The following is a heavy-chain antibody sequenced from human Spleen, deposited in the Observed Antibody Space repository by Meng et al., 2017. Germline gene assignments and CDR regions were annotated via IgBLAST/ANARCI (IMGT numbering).Heavy chain of an antibody. CDR3: ARGPTTVAHDFDY. D-gene: IGHD4-11*01. CDR2: INHRGNT. V-gene: IGHV4-34*01. CDR1: CGSFSDYY. Sequence: VLVKQWGAGLFKPSETLALACGGSCGSFSDYYLSWTSQPPGKGLEWIGEINHRGNTNYNSFLESRVTISVDTSQNSLSLKLSSVTAADSAVYYCARGPTTVAHDFDYWGQGTLVTVSS. J-gene: IGHJ4*02.